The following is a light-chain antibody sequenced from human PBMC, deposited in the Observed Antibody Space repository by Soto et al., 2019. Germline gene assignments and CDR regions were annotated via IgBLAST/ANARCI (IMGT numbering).Light chain of an antibody. V-gene: IGLV2-11*01. CDR3: CSYAGSYPLGV. CDR1: SSNVGGYNY. Sequence: QSALTQPRSVSGSPGQSVTISCTGTSSNVGGYNYVSWYQQQTGKAPKLMIYDVSKRPSGVPDRFSGSKSGNTASLTISGLQAEDEAGYYCCSYAGSYPLGVFGGGTKLTVL. CDR2: DVS. J-gene: IGLJ2*01.